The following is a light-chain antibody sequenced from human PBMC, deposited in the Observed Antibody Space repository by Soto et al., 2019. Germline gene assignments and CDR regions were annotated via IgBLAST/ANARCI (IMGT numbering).Light chain of an antibody. V-gene: IGKV1-39*01. CDR2: GSS. Sequence: DIQMTQSPSYLSASVGDRVTITCRASQSIRNFLNWYQQKPGEAPKLLISGSSTLQSGVPSRFSGSGSGTDFSLTINNLQPEDFATYFCQQSFITPPLTFGPGSKVEIK. J-gene: IGKJ3*01. CDR1: QSIRNF. CDR3: QQSFITPPLT.